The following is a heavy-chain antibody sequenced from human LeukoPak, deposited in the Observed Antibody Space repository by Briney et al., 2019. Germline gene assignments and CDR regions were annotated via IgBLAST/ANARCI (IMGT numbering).Heavy chain of an antibody. V-gene: IGHV3-23*01. CDR2: ISGSGGST. J-gene: IGHJ3*02. D-gene: IGHD2-2*02. Sequence: GGSLRLSCAASGFTFSSYAMSWVRQARGKGLEWVSAISGSGGSTYYADSVKGRFTISRDNSKNTLYLQMNSLRAEDTAVYYCAKLDDIVVVPAAINVDAFDIWGQGTMVTVSS. CDR3: AKLDDIVVVPAAINVDAFDI. CDR1: GFTFSSYA.